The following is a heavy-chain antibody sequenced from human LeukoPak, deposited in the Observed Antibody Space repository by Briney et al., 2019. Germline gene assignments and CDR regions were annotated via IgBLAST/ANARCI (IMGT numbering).Heavy chain of an antibody. CDR3: ANPPYYYDSSGYADY. CDR1: GLTFSSYG. J-gene: IGHJ4*02. CDR2: IRYDGSNK. V-gene: IGHV3-30*02. D-gene: IGHD3-22*01. Sequence: PGGSLRLSCAASGLTFSSYGMHWVRQAPGKGLEWVAFIRYDGSNKYYADSVKGRFTISRDNSKNTLYLQMNSLRAEDTAVYYCANPPYYYDSSGYADYWGQGILVTVSS.